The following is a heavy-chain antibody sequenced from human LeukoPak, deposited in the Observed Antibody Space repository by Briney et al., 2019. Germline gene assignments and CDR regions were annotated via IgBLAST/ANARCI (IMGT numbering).Heavy chain of an antibody. J-gene: IGHJ4*02. CDR1: GYTFTSYD. CDR3: ARGQKGMVRGVISYYFDY. Sequence: ASVKVSCKASGYTFTSYDINGVRQATGQGLEGMGWMNPNSGNTGYAQKFQGRVTMTRNTSISTAYMELSSLRSEETAVYYCARGQKGMVRGVISYYFDYWGQGTLVTVSS. D-gene: IGHD3-10*01. V-gene: IGHV1-8*01. CDR2: MNPNSGNT.